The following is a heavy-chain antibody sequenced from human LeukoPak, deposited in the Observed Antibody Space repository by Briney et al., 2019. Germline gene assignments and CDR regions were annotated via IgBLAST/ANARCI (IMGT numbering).Heavy chain of an antibody. CDR3: ARHEVVPAARYYYYGMDV. V-gene: IGHV4-59*08. CDR2: IYYSGDS. CDR1: GGSISGFY. J-gene: IGHJ6*02. Sequence: SETLSLTCTVSGGSISGFYWSWIRQPPGKGLGWIGYIYYSGDSNYNPSLKSRVTMSLDTSKNQLSLRLSSVTAADTAVYYCARHEVVPAARYYYYGMDVWGQGTTVTVSS. D-gene: IGHD2-2*01.